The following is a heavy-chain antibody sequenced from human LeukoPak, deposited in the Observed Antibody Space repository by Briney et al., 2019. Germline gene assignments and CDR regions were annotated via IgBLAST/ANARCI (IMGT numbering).Heavy chain of an antibody. D-gene: IGHD4-23*01. Sequence: PGGSLRLFCVASGFTFCGYWMHWVRHAPGKGLVWVSYTNSDGSSTTYGDSVTGRFTISRDNAKNTLYLQMNSLRAEDTAVYYCARGPVTADYYFDYWGQGTLVTVSS. CDR3: ARGPVTADYYFDY. CDR1: GFTFCGYW. J-gene: IGHJ4*02. V-gene: IGHV3-74*01. CDR2: TNSDGSST.